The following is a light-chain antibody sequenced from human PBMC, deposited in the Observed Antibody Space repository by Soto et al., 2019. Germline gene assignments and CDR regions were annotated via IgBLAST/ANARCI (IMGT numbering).Light chain of an antibody. CDR3: EQYDNLPLI. CDR1: QDIRKY. CDR2: DAS. Sequence: IQMTQSPSSLSASVGDRVTITCQATQDIRKYLNWYQQKPGKAPKLLIYDASSLETGVPSRFSVSGSVSGFKSTISSLLPEDFVTYYCEQYDNLPLIFGQGTRLDI. J-gene: IGKJ5*01. V-gene: IGKV1-33*01.